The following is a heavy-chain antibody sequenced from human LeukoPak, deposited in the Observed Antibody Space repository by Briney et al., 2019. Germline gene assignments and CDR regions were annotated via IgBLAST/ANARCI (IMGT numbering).Heavy chain of an antibody. CDR3: ASLPNLAYCGGDCYTHDY. CDR2: INPNSGGT. CDR1: GYTFTGYY. V-gene: IGHV1-2*06. J-gene: IGHJ4*02. Sequence: ASVKVSCKASGYTFTGYYVHWVRQAPGQGLEWMGRINPNSGGTNYAQKFQGRVTMTRDTSISTAYVELSRLRSDDTAVYYCASLPNLAYCGGDCYTHDYWGQGTLVTVSS. D-gene: IGHD2-21*02.